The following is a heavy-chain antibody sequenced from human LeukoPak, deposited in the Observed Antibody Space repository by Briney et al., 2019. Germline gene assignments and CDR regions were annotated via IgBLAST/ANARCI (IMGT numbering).Heavy chain of an antibody. CDR2: IIPILGTA. Sequence: SVKLSCKASGGTFNSCGIIWVRQAPGQGLEWMGGIIPILGTANYAQKFQGRVTISADKSTSTAYMELSSLRSEDTAVYYCARGAGILWFGEFRSYYMDVWGKGTTVTISS. D-gene: IGHD3-10*01. CDR3: ARGAGILWFGEFRSYYMDV. V-gene: IGHV1-69*10. J-gene: IGHJ6*03. CDR1: GGTFNSCG.